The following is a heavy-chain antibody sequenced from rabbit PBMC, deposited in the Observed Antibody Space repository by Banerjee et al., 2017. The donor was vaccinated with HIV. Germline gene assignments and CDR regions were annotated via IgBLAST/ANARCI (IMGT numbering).Heavy chain of an antibody. J-gene: IGHJ4*01. V-gene: IGHV1S45*01. CDR2: IYAGSGST. Sequence: EESGGDLVKPEGSLTLTCTASGFSFSRSYWICWVRQAPGKGLEWSACIYAGSGSTYYANWAKGRFTISKTSSTTVTLQMTSLTAADTATYFCAREDYANCGYGGFNLWGPGTLVTVS. D-gene: IGHD1-1*01. CDR3: AREDYANCGYGGFNL. CDR1: GFSFSRSYW.